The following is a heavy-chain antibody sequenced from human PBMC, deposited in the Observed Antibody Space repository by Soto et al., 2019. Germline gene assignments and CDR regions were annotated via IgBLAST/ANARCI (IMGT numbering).Heavy chain of an antibody. CDR1: GGSISSGGYY. D-gene: IGHD3-9*01. CDR3: ARGYYDILTVFNWFDP. V-gene: IGHV4-31*03. CDR2: IYYSGST. J-gene: IGHJ5*02. Sequence: QVQLQESGPGLVKPSQTLSLTCTVSGGSISSGGYYWSWIRQHPGKGLEWIGYIYYSGSTYYNPSLKSRVIIPVDTSKNQFSLKLSSVTAADTAVYYYARGYYDILTVFNWFDPWGQGTLVTVSS.